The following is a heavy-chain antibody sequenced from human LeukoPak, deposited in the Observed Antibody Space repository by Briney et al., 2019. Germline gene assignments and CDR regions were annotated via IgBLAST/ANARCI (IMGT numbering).Heavy chain of an antibody. J-gene: IGHJ4*02. CDR1: GFTFSSYG. CDR3: TRQYYDILTGYYIFDY. CDR2: IRSKANSYAT. Sequence: GGSLRLSCAASGFTFSSYGMHWVRQAPGKGLEWVGRIRSKANSYATAYAASVKGRFTISRDDSKNTAYLQMNSLKTEDTAVYYCTRQYYDILTGYYIFDYWGQGTLVTVSS. D-gene: IGHD3-9*01. V-gene: IGHV3-73*01.